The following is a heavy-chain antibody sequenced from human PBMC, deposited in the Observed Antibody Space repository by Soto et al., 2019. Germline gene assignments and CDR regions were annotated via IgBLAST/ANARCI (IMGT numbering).Heavy chain of an antibody. Sequence: EVQLVESGGGLVQPGGSLRLSCAASGFTFSSYAMHWVRQAPGKGLEYVSAISSNGGSTYYANSVKGRFTISRDISKKTLYLKTGSLRAEDMAVYDCARDGGSYYLDYWGQGTLVTVSS. D-gene: IGHD1-26*01. CDR2: ISSNGGST. V-gene: IGHV3-64*01. CDR1: GFTFSSYA. J-gene: IGHJ4*02. CDR3: ARDGGSYYLDY.